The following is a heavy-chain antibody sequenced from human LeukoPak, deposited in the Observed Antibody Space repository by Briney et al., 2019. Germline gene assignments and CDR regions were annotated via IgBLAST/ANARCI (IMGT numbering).Heavy chain of an antibody. CDR3: ASPSIFGLHY. J-gene: IGHJ4*02. V-gene: IGHV3-74*01. Sequence: GGSLRLSCAASGFTFSSHWMHCVRQAPGKGLVWVSRINGDGSRTTYADSVKGRFTISRDNAKNTLYLQMNSLRAEDTAVYYCASPSIFGLHYWGQGTLVTVSS. D-gene: IGHD3/OR15-3a*01. CDR1: GFTFSSHW. CDR2: INGDGSRT.